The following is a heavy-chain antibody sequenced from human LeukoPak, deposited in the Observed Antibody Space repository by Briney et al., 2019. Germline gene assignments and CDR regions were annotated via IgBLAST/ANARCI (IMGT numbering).Heavy chain of an antibody. CDR1: GGSIISSSYY. Sequence: SETLSLTCTVSGGSIISSSYYWSWIRQSPGKGLEWIGYIYSTGSTNSSPSLKSRVTISVDTSKNQFSLILRSVTAADTAMYYCARHESAVGPLFHWGQGVLVTVSS. V-gene: IGHV4-61*05. CDR2: IYSTGST. J-gene: IGHJ4*02. D-gene: IGHD1-26*01. CDR3: ARHESAVGPLFH.